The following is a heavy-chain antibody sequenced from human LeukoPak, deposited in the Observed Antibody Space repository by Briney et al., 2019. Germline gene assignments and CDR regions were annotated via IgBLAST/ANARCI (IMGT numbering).Heavy chain of an antibody. CDR1: GFTFNNAW. CDR2: IKSKTDSGTT. V-gene: IGHV3-15*01. Sequence: GGSLRLSCAAPGFTFNNAWMSWVRQAPGKGLEWVGRIKSKTDSGTTEYAAPVKGRFTISRDDSKNTLYLQMNSLKTEDTAVYYCVSGVLVYEYWGQGTLVTVPS. D-gene: IGHD2-15*01. J-gene: IGHJ4*02. CDR3: VSGVLVYEY.